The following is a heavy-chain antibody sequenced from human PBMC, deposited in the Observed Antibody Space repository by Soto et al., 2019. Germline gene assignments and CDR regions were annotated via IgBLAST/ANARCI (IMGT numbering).Heavy chain of an antibody. CDR2: VVLDNGNT. Sequence: SVKVSCKASGFTFTSSAVQWVRQARGQRLEWIGWVVLDNGNTNYAQKFQERVTITRDMSTSTAYMEVRSLTFEDTAVYYCATRIGNIGWYWLDTWGQGTLVTVSS. CDR1: GFTFTSSA. J-gene: IGHJ5*02. V-gene: IGHV1-58*01. CDR3: ATRIGNIGWYWLDT. D-gene: IGHD6-19*01.